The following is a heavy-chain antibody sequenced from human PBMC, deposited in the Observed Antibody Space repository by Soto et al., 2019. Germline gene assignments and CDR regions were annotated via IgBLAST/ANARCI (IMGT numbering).Heavy chain of an antibody. CDR2: INPNSGDT. CDR3: AADPRFPRTGPPDV. J-gene: IGHJ6*02. CDR1: GYTLTGYY. Sequence: ASVKVSCKASGYTLTGYYMHWVRQAPGQGLEWMGWINPNSGDTNYAQKFQGWVTMTRDTSISTAYMELSSLRSEDTAVYYCAADPRFPRTGPPDVWGQGTTVTVSS. D-gene: IGHD2-8*02. V-gene: IGHV1-2*04.